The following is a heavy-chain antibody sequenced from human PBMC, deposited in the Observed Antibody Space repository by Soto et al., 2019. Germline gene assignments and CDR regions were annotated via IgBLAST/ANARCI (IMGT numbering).Heavy chain of an antibody. D-gene: IGHD3-10*01. Sequence: PSQTLSLTCAISGDSVSSNSAAWNWIRQSPSRGLEWLGRTYYRSKWYNDYAVSVKSRITINPDTSKNQFSLQLNSVTPEDTAVYYCARAADYYGSGSYLDAFDIWGQGTMVTVSS. CDR3: ARAADYYGSGSYLDAFDI. CDR2: TYYRSKWYN. V-gene: IGHV6-1*01. J-gene: IGHJ3*02. CDR1: GDSVSSNSAA.